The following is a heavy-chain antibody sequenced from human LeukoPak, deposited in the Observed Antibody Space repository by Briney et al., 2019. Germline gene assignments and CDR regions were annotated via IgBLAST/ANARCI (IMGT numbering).Heavy chain of an antibody. CDR1: GGTFSSYA. J-gene: IGHJ6*03. CDR2: IIPIFGTA. V-gene: IGHV1-69*13. D-gene: IGHD3-10*01. Sequence: SGKVSCKASGGTFSSYAISWVRQAPGQGLEWMGGIIPIFGTANYAQKFQGRVTITADESTSTAYMELSSLRSEDTAVYYCAAGWFRELLSDLNYYYYYMDVWGKGTTVTVSS. CDR3: AAGWFRELLSDLNYYYYYMDV.